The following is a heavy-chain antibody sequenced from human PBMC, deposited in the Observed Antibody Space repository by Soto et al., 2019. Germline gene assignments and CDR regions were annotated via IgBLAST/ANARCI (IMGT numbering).Heavy chain of an antibody. Sequence: WVCLRLSCSACGFTLSDYYMSWIRQAQGKRLEWVSYITSSGSTIYYADFVKGRFTISRANAKNSLYLQMNSLRAEDTAVYYCARGHDSSGYYKYYFDYGGQGTLVTVSS. J-gene: IGHJ4*02. V-gene: IGHV3-11*01. CDR2: ITSSGSTI. D-gene: IGHD3-22*01. CDR1: GFTLSDYY. CDR3: ARGHDSSGYYKYYFDY.